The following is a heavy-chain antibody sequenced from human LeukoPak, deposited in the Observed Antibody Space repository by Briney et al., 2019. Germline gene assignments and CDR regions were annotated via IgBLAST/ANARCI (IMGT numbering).Heavy chain of an antibody. CDR3: AGQNDFRLDY. CDR1: GYTFSSYW. D-gene: IGHD3-3*01. CDR2: IYPGDSDT. Sequence: PGESLRISCKGSGYTFSSYWIGWVRQMPGKGLEWMGTIYPGDSDTRYSPSLQGQVTISVDTSIGTAYLQWSSLKASDTAIYYCAGQNDFRLDYWGQGTLVTVSS. J-gene: IGHJ4*02. V-gene: IGHV5-51*01.